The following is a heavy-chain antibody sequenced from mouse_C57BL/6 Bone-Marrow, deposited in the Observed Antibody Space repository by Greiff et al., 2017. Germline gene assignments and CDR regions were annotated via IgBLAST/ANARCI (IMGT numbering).Heavy chain of an antibody. CDR2: IYPGDGDT. D-gene: IGHD1-1*01. CDR3: ARGDYYGSSSYAMDY. Sequence: QVQLQQSGAELVKPGASVKISCKASGYAFSSYWMNWVKQRPGKGLEWIGQIYPGDGDTNYNGKFKGKATLTADKSSSTAYMQLSSLTSEDSAVYFWARGDYYGSSSYAMDYWGQGTSVTVSS. V-gene: IGHV1-80*01. J-gene: IGHJ4*01. CDR1: GYAFSSYW.